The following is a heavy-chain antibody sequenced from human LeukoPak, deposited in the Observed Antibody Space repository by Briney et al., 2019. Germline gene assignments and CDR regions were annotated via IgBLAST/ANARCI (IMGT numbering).Heavy chain of an antibody. Sequence: SETLSLTCTVSGGSISSYYWSWIRQPAGKGLEWIGRIYTSGSTNYNPSPKSRVTMSVDTSKNQFSLKLSSVTAADTAVYYCASSPKYYYDSSGLDYWGQGTLVTVSS. CDR2: IYTSGST. J-gene: IGHJ4*02. V-gene: IGHV4-4*07. CDR1: GGSISSYY. CDR3: ASSPKYYYDSSGLDY. D-gene: IGHD3-22*01.